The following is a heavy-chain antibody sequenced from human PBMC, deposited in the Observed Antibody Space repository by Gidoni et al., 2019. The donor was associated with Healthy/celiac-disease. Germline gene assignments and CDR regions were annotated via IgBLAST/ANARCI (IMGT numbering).Heavy chain of an antibody. V-gene: IGHV4-59*01. CDR1: GGSISSYY. CDR2: IYYSGST. CDR3: ARGGGSYRPNWFDP. D-gene: IGHD1-26*01. J-gene: IGHJ5*02. Sequence: QVQLQESGPGLVKPSETLSLTCTVSGGSISSYYWSWIRQPPGKGLEWIGYIYYSGSTNYNPSLKSRVTISVDTSKNQFSRKRSSGTAADTAVYYCARGGGSYRPNWFDPWGQGTLVTVSS.